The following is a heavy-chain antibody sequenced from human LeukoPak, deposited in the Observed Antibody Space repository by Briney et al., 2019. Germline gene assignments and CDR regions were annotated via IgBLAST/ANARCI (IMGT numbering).Heavy chain of an antibody. CDR1: GGSISSYY. Sequence: TSETLSLTCTVSGGSISSYYWSWIRQPPGKGLEWIGYIYYSGSTNYNPSLKSRVTILVDTSKNQFSLKLSSVTAADTAVYYCARQFPLYGSGSYYNSWGQGTLVTVSS. V-gene: IGHV4-59*01. CDR3: ARQFPLYGSGSYYNS. CDR2: IYYSGST. J-gene: IGHJ4*02. D-gene: IGHD3-10*01.